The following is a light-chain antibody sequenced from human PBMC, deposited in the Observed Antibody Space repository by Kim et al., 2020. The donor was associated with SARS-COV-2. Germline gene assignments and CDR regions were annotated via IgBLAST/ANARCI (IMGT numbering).Light chain of an antibody. CDR2: EAS. CDR1: QGVLNW. J-gene: IGKJ1*01. CDR3: QQYSTYPRT. V-gene: IGKV1-16*01. Sequence: DIQMTQSPSSLSASIGDTVTITCRATQGVLNWLAWFRQKPGKAPKSLIHEASSLQSGVPSRFSSSGSGRDFTLTISNLQPEDFTTYYCQQYSTYPRTFGQGTKVDIK.